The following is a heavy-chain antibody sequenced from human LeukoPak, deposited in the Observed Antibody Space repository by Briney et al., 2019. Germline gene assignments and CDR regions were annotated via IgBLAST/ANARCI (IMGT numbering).Heavy chain of an antibody. D-gene: IGHD3-10*01. V-gene: IGHV1-2*02. J-gene: IGHJ4*02. Sequence: GASVKVSCKASGYIFTGYYMHWVRQAPGQGLEWMGWINPNSGGTNYAQKFQGRVTMTRDTSISTAYMELSRLRSDDTAVYYCARALHRTYYYGSGSDYWGQGTLVTVSS. CDR2: INPNSGGT. CDR3: ARALHRTYYYGSGSDY. CDR1: GYIFTGYY.